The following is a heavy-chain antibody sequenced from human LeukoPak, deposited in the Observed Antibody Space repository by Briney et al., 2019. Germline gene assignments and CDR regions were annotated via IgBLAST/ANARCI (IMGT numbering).Heavy chain of an antibody. V-gene: IGHV4-59*01. Sequence: SETLSLTCTVSGGSISSYYWSWIRQPPGKGLEWIGYIYYSGSTNYNPSLKSRVTISADTSKNQFSLKLSSVTAADTAVYYCARGILLWFGELHAFDIWGQGTMVTVSS. D-gene: IGHD3-10*01. CDR3: ARGILLWFGELHAFDI. J-gene: IGHJ3*02. CDR1: GGSISSYY. CDR2: IYYSGST.